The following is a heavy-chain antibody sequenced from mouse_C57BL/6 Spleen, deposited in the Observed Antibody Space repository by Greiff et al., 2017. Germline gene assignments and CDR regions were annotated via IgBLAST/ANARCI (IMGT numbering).Heavy chain of an antibody. CDR1: GFNIKDDY. D-gene: IGHD2-3*01. J-gene: IGHJ2*01. CDR2: IDPEDGDT. CDR3: TRHDGYAYDLDY. V-gene: IGHV14-4*01. Sequence: VQLQQSGAELVRPGASVKLSCTASGFNIKDDYMHWVKQRPEQGLEWIGRIDPEDGDTEYASKFQGKATITADTSSNTAYLQLSSLTSEDTAVYYGTRHDGYAYDLDYWGQGTTLTVSS.